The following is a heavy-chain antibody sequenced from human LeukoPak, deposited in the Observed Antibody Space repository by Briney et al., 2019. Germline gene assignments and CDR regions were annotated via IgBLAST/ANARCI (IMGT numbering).Heavy chain of an antibody. CDR2: VSGSGDIT. CDR1: GFAFSRFA. CDR3: ATEGFDN. J-gene: IGHJ4*02. Sequence: GGSLRLSCVASGFAFSRFAMNWVRQAPGKGLEWVSIVSGSGDITNSADSVKGRFTISRDNSKNTVYLEMNSLRAEDTAVYYCATEGFDNWGQGTLVSVSS. D-gene: IGHD1-14*01. V-gene: IGHV3-23*01.